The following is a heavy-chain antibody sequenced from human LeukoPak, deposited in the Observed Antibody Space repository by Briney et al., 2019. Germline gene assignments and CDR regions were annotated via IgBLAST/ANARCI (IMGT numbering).Heavy chain of an antibody. V-gene: IGHV4-59*01. J-gene: IGHJ4*02. D-gene: IGHD2-2*01. CDR3: ARYAFTSSSFDY. CDR2: IYYSGST. CDR1: GGSISSYY. Sequence: SETLSLTCTVSGGSISSYYWGWIRQPPGKGLEWIGYIYYSGSTNYNPSLKSRVTISVDTSKNQFSLKLSSVTAADTAVYYCARYAFTSSSFDYWGQGTLVTVSS.